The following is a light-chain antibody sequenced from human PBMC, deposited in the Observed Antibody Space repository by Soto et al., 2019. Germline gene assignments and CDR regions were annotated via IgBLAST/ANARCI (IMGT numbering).Light chain of an antibody. V-gene: IGKV1-5*01. CDR3: QQYNSYSPLT. CDR1: QSISTW. Sequence: SPSTLSTSVGDRVTITCRASQSISTWLAWYQQKPGKAPKLLIYDASSLESGVPSRFSGSGSGTEFTLTISSLQPDDFATYYCQQYNSYSPLTFGGGTKADIK. CDR2: DAS. J-gene: IGKJ4*01.